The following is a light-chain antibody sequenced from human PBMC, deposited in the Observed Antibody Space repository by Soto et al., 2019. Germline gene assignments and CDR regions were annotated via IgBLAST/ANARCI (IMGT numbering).Light chain of an antibody. V-gene: IGKV3-20*01. CDR1: QSVAGSD. CDR3: QHYGTSPPFT. CDR2: GTS. Sequence: EIVLTQSPGTLSLSSGERATLSCRASQSVAGSDLAWYQQKPGQPPRLLIYGTSNRATGIPDRFSGSGSGTDFTLSISRLEPEDFAVYFCQHYGTSPPFTFGQGTKVEIK. J-gene: IGKJ2*01.